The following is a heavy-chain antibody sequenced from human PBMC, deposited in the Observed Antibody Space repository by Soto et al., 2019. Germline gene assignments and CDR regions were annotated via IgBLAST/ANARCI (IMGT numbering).Heavy chain of an antibody. CDR2: IKHSGST. D-gene: IGHD5-18*01. CDR3: ARGTFRGYSYGYYFDY. Sequence: QVQLQQWGAGLLRPSETLSLTCAVYGGSFNGYYWTWIRQPPGKGLEWSGEIKHSGSTNYNPSLKSRVTISVDTSKNQFSLNLTSVTAADTAAYYCARGTFRGYSYGYYFDYWGQGALVTVSS. CDR1: GGSFNGYY. V-gene: IGHV4-34*01. J-gene: IGHJ4*02.